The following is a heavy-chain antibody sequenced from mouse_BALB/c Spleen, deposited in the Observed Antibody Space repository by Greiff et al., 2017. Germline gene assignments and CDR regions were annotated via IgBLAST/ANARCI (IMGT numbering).Heavy chain of an antibody. CDR1: GFNIKDYY. CDR3: TLYGPTLFAY. J-gene: IGHJ3*01. CDR2: IDPENGDT. D-gene: IGHD1-1*02. V-gene: IGHV14-4*02. Sequence: VQLQQSGAELVRSGASVKLSCTASGFNIKDYYMHWVKQRPEQGLEWIGWIDPENGDTEYAPKFQGKATMTADTSSNTAYLQLSSLTSEDTAVYYCTLYGPTLFAYWGQGTLVTVSA.